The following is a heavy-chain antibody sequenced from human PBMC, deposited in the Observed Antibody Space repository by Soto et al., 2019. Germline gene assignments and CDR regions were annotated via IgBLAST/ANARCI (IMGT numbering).Heavy chain of an antibody. CDR2: ISAYNGNT. Sequence: QVQLVQSGAEVKKPGASVKVSCKASGYTFTSYGISWVRQAPGQGLEWMGWISAYNGNTNYAQKLQGRVTMTTATSTSTAYMELRSLRSDDTAVYYLAREDYGSSSWYRFPVYYYYGMDVWGQGTTVTVSS. CDR3: AREDYGSSSWYRFPVYYYYGMDV. D-gene: IGHD6-13*01. J-gene: IGHJ6*02. V-gene: IGHV1-18*01. CDR1: GYTFTSYG.